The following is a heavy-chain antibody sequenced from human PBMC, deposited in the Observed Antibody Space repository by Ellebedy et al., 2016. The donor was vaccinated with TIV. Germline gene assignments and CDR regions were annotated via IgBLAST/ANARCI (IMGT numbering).Heavy chain of an antibody. V-gene: IGHV3-33*08. CDR3: ARGERDTSVIIFDY. CDR2: IWYDGSEK. Sequence: GGSLRLSCAASGFIFRNYWMSWVRQAPGMGLEWVAVIWYDGSEKYYADSVKGRFTISRDNSKNTLYLQMSSLRVEDTAVYYCARGERDTSVIIFDYWGQGTLVAVSS. CDR1: GFIFRNYW. J-gene: IGHJ4*02. D-gene: IGHD5-18*01.